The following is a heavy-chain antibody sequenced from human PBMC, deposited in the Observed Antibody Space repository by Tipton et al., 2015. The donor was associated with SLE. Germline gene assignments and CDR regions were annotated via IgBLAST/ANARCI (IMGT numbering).Heavy chain of an antibody. V-gene: IGHV3-74*01. CDR2: INSDGSVT. CDR1: GFTFSSYW. Sequence: GSLRLSCAPSGFTFSSYWMHWVRQAPGKGLVWVSRINSDGSVTNYADSVKGRFTISRDNAKDTLYLQMNSLRAEDTAFYYCARDRHYVNDAHDYWGQGTLVAVSS. J-gene: IGHJ4*02. D-gene: IGHD3-10*02. CDR3: ARDRHYVNDAHDY.